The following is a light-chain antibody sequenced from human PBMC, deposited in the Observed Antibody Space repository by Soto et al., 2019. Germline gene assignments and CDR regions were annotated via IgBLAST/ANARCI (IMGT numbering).Light chain of an antibody. CDR2: GAS. CDR1: QSVSSSY. J-gene: IGKJ1*01. CDR3: QQYGSSPQWT. Sequence: EIVLTQSPGTLSLSPGERATLSCRASQSVSSSYLAWYQQKPGQAPRLLIYGASSRATGIPDRFSGSGSGKDFTLTISRLEPEDVAVYYCQQYGSSPQWTCGQGTKVDIK. V-gene: IGKV3-20*01.